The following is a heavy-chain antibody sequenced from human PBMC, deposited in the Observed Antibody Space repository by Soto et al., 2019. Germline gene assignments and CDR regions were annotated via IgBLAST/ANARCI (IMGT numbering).Heavy chain of an antibody. CDR1: GFSFDEYA. D-gene: IGHD2-2*01. V-gene: IGHV3-9*01. CDR3: AKGFCSSTRCLTYSYMDV. J-gene: IGHJ6*03. Sequence: EVQLVESGGGLVQPGRSLRLSCAASGFSFDEYAMHWVRQAPGKGLEWVSGISWNSGTMGYGDSVKGRFTISRDNAKNSLSLQMNSLRAEDTALYYCAKGFCSSTRCLTYSYMDVWCKGTRVTVSS. CDR2: ISWNSGTM.